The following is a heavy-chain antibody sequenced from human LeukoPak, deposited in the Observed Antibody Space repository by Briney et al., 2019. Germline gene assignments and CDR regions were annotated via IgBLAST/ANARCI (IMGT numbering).Heavy chain of an antibody. CDR3: ARHGSIATGAFTY. CDR1: GGSISRSSYY. D-gene: IGHD6-13*01. V-gene: IGHV4-39*01. CDR2: IYYSGST. Sequence: PSETLSLTCSVSGGSISRSSYYWGWTRQPPGKGLEWIGSIYYSGSTYYNPSLKSRVTISVDTSRNQFSLELGSVTAADTAVYYCARHGSIATGAFTYWGQGTLVTVSS. J-gene: IGHJ4*02.